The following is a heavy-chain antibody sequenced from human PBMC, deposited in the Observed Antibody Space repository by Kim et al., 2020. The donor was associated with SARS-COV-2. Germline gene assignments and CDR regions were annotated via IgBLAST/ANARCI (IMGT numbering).Heavy chain of an antibody. CDR2: INPNSGGT. V-gene: IGHV1-2*02. Sequence: ASVKVSCKASGYTFTGYYMHWVRQAPGQGLEWMGWINPNSGGTNYAQKFQGRVTMTRDTSISTAYMELRRLRSDDTAVYYCASPTIFNYSTMVRGAAWGSSMDVWGQGTTVTVSS. CDR3: ASPTIFNYSTMVRGAAWGSSMDV. CDR1: GYTFTGYY. D-gene: IGHD3-10*01. J-gene: IGHJ6*02.